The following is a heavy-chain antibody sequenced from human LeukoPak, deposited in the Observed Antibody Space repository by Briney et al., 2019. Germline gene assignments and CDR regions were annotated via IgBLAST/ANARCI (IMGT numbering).Heavy chain of an antibody. D-gene: IGHD1-7*01. CDR1: GFTFDDYA. CDR3: AKELELDYYGMDV. V-gene: IGHV3-9*01. J-gene: IGHJ6*02. CDR2: ISWNSGSI. Sequence: PGGSLRLSCAASGFTFDDYAMHWVRQAPGKGLGWVSGISWNSGSIGYADSVKGRFTISRDNAKSSLYLQMNSLRAEDTALYYCAKELELDYYGMDVWGQGTTVTVSS.